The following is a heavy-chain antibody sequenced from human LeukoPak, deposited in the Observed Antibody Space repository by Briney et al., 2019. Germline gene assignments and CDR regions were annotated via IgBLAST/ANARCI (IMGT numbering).Heavy chain of an antibody. CDR2: FSGSGGYT. J-gene: IGHJ4*02. Sequence: GGSLRLSCAASGFTSSSYAMSWVRQAPGKGLEWVSGFSGSGGYTYYADSVKGRFTISRDNSKNTLYLQMNGLRAEDTAIYYCAKDKAYSGSYFDFWGQGTLVTVSS. V-gene: IGHV3-23*01. CDR3: AKDKAYSGSYFDF. D-gene: IGHD1-26*01. CDR1: GFTSSSYA.